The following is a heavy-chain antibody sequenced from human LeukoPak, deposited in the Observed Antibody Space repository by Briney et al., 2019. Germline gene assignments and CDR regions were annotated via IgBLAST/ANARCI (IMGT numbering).Heavy chain of an antibody. D-gene: IGHD5-18*01. J-gene: IGHJ3*02. CDR3: ARELRGYSYATILPDAFDI. CDR1: GYTFTGYY. Sequence: ASVKVSCKASGYTFTGYYIHWVRQAPGQGLEWMGWINPNSGGTNYAQKFQGRVTMTRDTSISTAYMELSRLRSDDTAVYYCARELRGYSYATILPDAFDIWGQGTMVTVSS. CDR2: INPNSGGT. V-gene: IGHV1-2*02.